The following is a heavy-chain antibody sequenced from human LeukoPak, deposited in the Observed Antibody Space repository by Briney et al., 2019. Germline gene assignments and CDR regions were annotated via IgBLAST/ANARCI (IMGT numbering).Heavy chain of an antibody. Sequence: SETLSLTCTVSGGFVSRGSYYWSWPRHPPGKGLEWLGYIYYRESTNYIPSLKSRITISVATSKKQFSLKLSSVTAADTAVYYCARDPRSSGYCSGGSCSDWFDSWGQGTLVTVSS. CDR3: ARDPRSSGYCSGGSCSDWFDS. V-gene: IGHV4-61*01. J-gene: IGHJ5*01. CDR1: GGFVSRGSYY. D-gene: IGHD2-15*01. CDR2: IYYREST.